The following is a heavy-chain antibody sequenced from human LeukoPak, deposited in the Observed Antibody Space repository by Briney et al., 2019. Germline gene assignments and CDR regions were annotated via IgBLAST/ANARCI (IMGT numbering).Heavy chain of an antibody. J-gene: IGHJ3*02. CDR2: INPNSGGT. Sequence: ASVKVSCKASGYTFTSYYMHWVRQAPGQGLEWMGWINPNSGGTNYAQKFQGWVTMTRDTSISTAYMELSRLRSDDTAVYYCAMVYGSGSYSYDAFDIWGQGTMVTVSS. CDR3: AMVYGSGSYSYDAFDI. CDR1: GYTFTSYY. V-gene: IGHV1-2*04. D-gene: IGHD3-10*01.